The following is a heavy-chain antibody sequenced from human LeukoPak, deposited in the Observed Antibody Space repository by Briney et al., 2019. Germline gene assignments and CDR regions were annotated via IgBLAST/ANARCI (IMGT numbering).Heavy chain of an antibody. CDR3: ARDKGLAAAGHWYFDL. D-gene: IGHD6-13*01. J-gene: IGHJ2*01. Sequence: SETLSLTCTVSGGSISSYYWSWIRQSPGKGLEWIGYIYYSGSTNYNPSLKSRDTISGDTSKNQFSLKLSSVTAADTAVYYCARDKGLAAAGHWYFDLWGRGTLVTVSS. CDR2: IYYSGST. CDR1: GGSISSYY. V-gene: IGHV4-59*01.